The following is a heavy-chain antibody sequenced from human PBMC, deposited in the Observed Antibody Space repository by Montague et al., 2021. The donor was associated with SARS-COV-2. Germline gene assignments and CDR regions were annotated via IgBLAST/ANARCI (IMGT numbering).Heavy chain of an antibody. D-gene: IGHD3/OR15-3a*01. Sequence: SETLSLTCAVSGGSISSNNYCWGWLRPPAGQGLEWVGSNYYSSSNYYTPSLRSRITIDVDTSKNQFSLKLSSVTAADTAVYYCARDGSVRVEDLFGPRHCYYGMDVWGQGTTVTVSS. V-gene: IGHV4-39*07. CDR3: ARDGSVRVEDLFGPRHCYYGMDV. J-gene: IGHJ6*02. CDR1: GGSISSNNYC. CDR2: NYYSSSN.